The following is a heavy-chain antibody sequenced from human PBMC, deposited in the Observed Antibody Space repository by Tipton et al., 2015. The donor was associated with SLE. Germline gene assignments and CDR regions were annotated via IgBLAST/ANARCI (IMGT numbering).Heavy chain of an antibody. Sequence: TLSLTCTVSSYSISSGYYWGWIRQPPGKGLEWIGNILHSGNTYYNPSLKSRVTVSMDTSKNQFSLKLTSVTAADTAIYYCARSHSSDPHFDYWGLGTLVTVSS. D-gene: IGHD2-15*01. J-gene: IGHJ4*02. V-gene: IGHV4-38-2*02. CDR1: SYSISSGYY. CDR2: ILHSGNT. CDR3: ARSHSSDPHFDY.